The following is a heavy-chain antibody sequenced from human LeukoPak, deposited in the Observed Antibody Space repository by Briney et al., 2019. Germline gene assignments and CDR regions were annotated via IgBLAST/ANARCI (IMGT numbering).Heavy chain of an antibody. D-gene: IGHD3-3*01. CDR2: ISGSGGST. J-gene: IGHJ4*02. CDR1: GDSISSSPYY. Sequence: ETLSLTCTVSGDSISSSPYYWGWVRQPPGKGLEWVSAISGSGGSTYYADSVKGRFTISRDNSKNTLYLQMNSLRAEDTAVYYCAKDSITIFGAVNYFDYWGQGTLVTVSS. V-gene: IGHV3-23*01. CDR3: AKDSITIFGAVNYFDY.